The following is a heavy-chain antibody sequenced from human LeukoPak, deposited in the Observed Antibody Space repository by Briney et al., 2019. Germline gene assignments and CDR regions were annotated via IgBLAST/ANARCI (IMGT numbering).Heavy chain of an antibody. Sequence: PGGSLRLSCAASGFTFSNYGMHWVRQAPGMGLEWVAIIWYDGSNKYYADSVKGRFTITRDNSKNTLYLQMNSLRVEDTAVYYCATWRGSGSYGGYFDYWGQGTLVTVSS. CDR1: GFTFSNYG. CDR2: IWYDGSNK. D-gene: IGHD3-10*01. V-gene: IGHV3-33*01. J-gene: IGHJ4*02. CDR3: ATWRGSGSYGGYFDY.